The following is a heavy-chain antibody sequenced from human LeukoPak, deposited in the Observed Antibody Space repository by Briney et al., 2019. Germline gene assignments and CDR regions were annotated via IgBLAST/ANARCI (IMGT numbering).Heavy chain of an antibody. J-gene: IGHJ5*02. D-gene: IGHD2-15*01. CDR1: GVSISSYY. V-gene: IGHV4-59*01. Sequence: PSETLSLTCTVSGVSISSYYWSWIRQPPGKGLEWIGYIYYRGSTNYNPSLESRVTISVDTSKNQFSLKLSSVTAADTAVYYCARAYCSGGSCYGLNWFDPWGQGTLVTVSS. CDR2: IYYRGST. CDR3: ARAYCSGGSCYGLNWFDP.